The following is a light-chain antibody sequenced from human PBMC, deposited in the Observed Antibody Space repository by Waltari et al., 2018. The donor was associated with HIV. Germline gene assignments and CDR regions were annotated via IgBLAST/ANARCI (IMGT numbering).Light chain of an antibody. Sequence: DIQMTQSPSSLSASVGGRVTITCLASQAISNSLAWYQQQPGKAPKLLLYAAARLESGVPSRFSGSRSGTDYALTISSLQPEDFAVYYCQQYFSPPPLTFGGGTKVEIK. CDR1: QAISNS. V-gene: IGKV1-NL1*01. CDR2: AAA. CDR3: QQYFSPPPLT. J-gene: IGKJ4*01.